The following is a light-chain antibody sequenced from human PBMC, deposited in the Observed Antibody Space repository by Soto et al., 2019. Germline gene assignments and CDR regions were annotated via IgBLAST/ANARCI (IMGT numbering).Light chain of an antibody. CDR3: QQSGNSPLT. CDR1: QSVSSSY. CDR2: AAS. Sequence: EIVLTQFPGTLSLSPGERATISCRASQSVSSSYLAWYQQKPGQAPRLVISAASSRATGIPDRFSGSGSGTDFTLTIRRLEPEDFAVYYCQQSGNSPLTFGQGTKVDIK. J-gene: IGKJ1*01. V-gene: IGKV3-20*01.